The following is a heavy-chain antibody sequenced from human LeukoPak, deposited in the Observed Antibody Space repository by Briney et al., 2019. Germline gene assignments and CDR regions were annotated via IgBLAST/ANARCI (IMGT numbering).Heavy chain of an antibody. Sequence: PAGGSLRLSCAASGFTFSSYEMNWVRQAPGKGLEWVSYISSSGSTIYYADSVKGRFTISRDNAKNSLYLQMNSLRAEDTAVYYCARAPEDIVVMVAAMHYGMDVWGQGTTVTVSS. J-gene: IGHJ6*02. D-gene: IGHD2-15*01. V-gene: IGHV3-48*03. CDR1: GFTFSSYE. CDR3: ARAPEDIVVMVAAMHYGMDV. CDR2: ISSSGSTI.